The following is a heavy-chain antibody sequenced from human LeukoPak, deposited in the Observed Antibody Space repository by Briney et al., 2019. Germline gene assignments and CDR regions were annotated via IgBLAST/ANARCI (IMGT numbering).Heavy chain of an antibody. CDR2: IYYSGST. J-gene: IGHJ4*02. Sequence: SETLSLTCTVSSGSISSSSYYWGWIRQPPGKGLEWIGSIYYSGSTYYNPSLKSRVTISVDTSKNHFSLKLSSVTAADTAVYYCARLNSGSYSDYWGQGTPVTVSS. CDR3: ARLNSGSYSDY. CDR1: SGSISSSSYY. D-gene: IGHD1-26*01. V-gene: IGHV4-39*02.